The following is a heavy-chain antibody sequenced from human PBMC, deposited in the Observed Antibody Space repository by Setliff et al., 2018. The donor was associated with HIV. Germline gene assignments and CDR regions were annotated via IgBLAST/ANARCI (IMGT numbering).Heavy chain of an antibody. J-gene: IGHJ4*02. CDR1: GYSISSGYY. Sequence: SETLSLTCAVSGYSISSGYYWGWIRQPPGKGLEWIGSIYHSGSTYYNPSLKSRVTISVDTSKNQFSLKLNSVTAADTAVYYCARMYSGYDWSPAGARTRYFDYWGQGTPVTVSS. V-gene: IGHV4-38-2*01. CDR3: ARMYSGYDWSPAGARTRYFDY. D-gene: IGHD5-12*01. CDR2: IYHSGST.